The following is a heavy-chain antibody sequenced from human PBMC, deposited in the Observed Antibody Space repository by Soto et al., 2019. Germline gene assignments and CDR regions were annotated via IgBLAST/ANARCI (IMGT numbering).Heavy chain of an antibody. CDR2: IDPSDSYT. CDR1: GYSFTSYW. D-gene: IGHD3-10*01. CDR3: ASYGSGSYYPH. V-gene: IGHV5-10-1*01. Sequence: GESLKISCKGSGYSFTSYWIIWVRQMPGKGLEWMGRIDPSDSYTNYSPSFQGHVTISADKSISTAYLQWSSLKASDTAMYYCASYGSGSYYPHWGQGTLVTVSS. J-gene: IGHJ1*01.